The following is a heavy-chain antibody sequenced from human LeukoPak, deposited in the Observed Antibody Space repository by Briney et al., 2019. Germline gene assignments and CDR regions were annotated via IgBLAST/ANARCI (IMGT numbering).Heavy chain of an antibody. CDR1: GFTFSSYH. D-gene: IGHD2-15*01. J-gene: IGHJ6*03. V-gene: IGHV3-21*01. Sequence: GGSLRLSCAASGFTFSSYHMNWVRQAPGKGLEWVSSITSSSSYIYYADSVKGRFTISRDNAKNSLYLQMNSLRAEDTAVYYCARSYCSGGSCYWSFYYYYYYMDVWGKGTTVTVSS. CDR3: ARSYCSGGSCYWSFYYYYYYMDV. CDR2: ITSSSSYI.